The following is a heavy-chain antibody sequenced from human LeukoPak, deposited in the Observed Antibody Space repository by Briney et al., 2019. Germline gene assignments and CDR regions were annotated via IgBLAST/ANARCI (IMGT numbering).Heavy chain of an antibody. CDR2: VSAYNGNT. Sequence: ASVKVSCKASGYTFTSYGITWVRQAPGQGLEWMGWVSAYNGNTNLAQKYQGRVTMTTDTSTSTAYMEVRSLRSDDTAMYYCARARGPDSSSWSFYWGQGTLVTVSS. CDR3: ARARGPDSSSWSFY. J-gene: IGHJ4*02. D-gene: IGHD6-13*01. CDR1: GYTFTSYG. V-gene: IGHV1-18*01.